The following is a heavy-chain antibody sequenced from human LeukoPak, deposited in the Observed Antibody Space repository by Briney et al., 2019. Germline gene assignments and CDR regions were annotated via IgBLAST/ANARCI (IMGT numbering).Heavy chain of an antibody. Sequence: PGESLKISCKGSGYTFTSYWIGWVRQMPGKGLEWMGIIYPGDSDTRYSPSFQGQVTISADKSVSTAYLQWSSLKASDTVMYYCARLSMVRGAAPHAGDYGMDVWGQGTTVTVSS. CDR3: ARLSMVRGAAPHAGDYGMDV. J-gene: IGHJ6*02. CDR2: IYPGDSDT. D-gene: IGHD3-10*01. V-gene: IGHV5-51*01. CDR1: GYTFTSYW.